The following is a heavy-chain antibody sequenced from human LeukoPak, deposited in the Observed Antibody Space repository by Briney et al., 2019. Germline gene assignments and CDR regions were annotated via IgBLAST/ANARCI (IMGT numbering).Heavy chain of an antibody. V-gene: IGHV3-48*03. CDR3: ARDWLLFEGSYYYYGMDV. Sequence: GGSPRLSCAASGFTFSSYEMNWVRQAPGKGLEWVSYISSSGSTIYYADSVKGRFTISRDNAKNSLYLQMNSLRAEDTAVYYCARDWLLFEGSYYYYGMDVWGQGTTVTVSS. D-gene: IGHD2-2*01. J-gene: IGHJ6*02. CDR1: GFTFSSYE. CDR2: ISSSGSTI.